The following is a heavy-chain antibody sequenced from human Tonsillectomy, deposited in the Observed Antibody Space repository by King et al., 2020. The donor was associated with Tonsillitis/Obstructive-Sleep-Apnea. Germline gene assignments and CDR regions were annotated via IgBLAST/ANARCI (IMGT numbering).Heavy chain of an antibody. CDR2: ISYDGSNK. CDR1: GFTFSSYA. Sequence: VQLVESGGGVVQPGRSLRLSCAASGFTFSSYAMHWVRQAPGKGLEWVALISYDGSNKYYADSVKGRFTISRDNSKNTLYLQMNSLRAEDTAVYYCARVTRYYFDYWGQGTLVTVFS. CDR3: ARVTRYYFDY. J-gene: IGHJ4*02. V-gene: IGHV3-30*04.